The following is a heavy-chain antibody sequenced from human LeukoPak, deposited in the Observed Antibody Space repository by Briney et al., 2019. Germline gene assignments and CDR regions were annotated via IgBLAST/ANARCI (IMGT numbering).Heavy chain of an antibody. V-gene: IGHV4-34*01. J-gene: IGHJ4*02. CDR2: INHSGST. CDR1: GGSFSGYY. Sequence: SETLSLTCAVYGGSFSGYYWSWIRQPPGKGLEWIGEINHSGSTNYNPSLKSRVTMSVDTSKNQFSLKLSSVTAADTAVYYCARTAKWGAFDYWGQGTLVTVSS. CDR3: ARTAKWGAFDY. D-gene: IGHD7-27*01.